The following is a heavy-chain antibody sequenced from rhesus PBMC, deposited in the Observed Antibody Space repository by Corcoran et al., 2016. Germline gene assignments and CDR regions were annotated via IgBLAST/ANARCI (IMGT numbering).Heavy chain of an antibody. CDR1: GFTFSSYA. V-gene: IGHV3-103*01. CDR3: AKARYGSGFGYFDY. D-gene: IGHD3-28*01. CDR2: INSGGGST. J-gene: IGHJ4*01. Sequence: EVQLVETGGGLVQPGGSLRLSCAASGFTFSSYAMQWVRRAPGKGLEWISAINSGGGSTYYADSVKGRFTISRDNSKNTLSLQMNSLRAEDTAVYYCAKARYGSGFGYFDYWGQGVLVTVSS.